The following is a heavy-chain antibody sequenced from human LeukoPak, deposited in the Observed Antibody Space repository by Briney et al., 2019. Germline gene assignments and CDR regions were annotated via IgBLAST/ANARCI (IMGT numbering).Heavy chain of an antibody. J-gene: IGHJ4*02. Sequence: SETLSLTCAVYGGSFSGYYWSWIRQPPGKGLEWIGEINHSGSTNYNPSLKSPVTISVDTSKNQFSLKLSSVTAADTAVYYCAIRGYSYGYLSYWGQGTLVTVSS. D-gene: IGHD5-18*01. V-gene: IGHV4-34*01. CDR1: GGSFSGYY. CDR2: INHSGST. CDR3: AIRGYSYGYLSY.